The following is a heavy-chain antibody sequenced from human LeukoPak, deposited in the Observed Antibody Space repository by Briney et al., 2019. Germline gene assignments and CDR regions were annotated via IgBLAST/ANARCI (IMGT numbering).Heavy chain of an antibody. CDR3: ARQDYDSSGYYSLNYFDY. J-gene: IGHJ4*02. CDR1: GGSISSSSYY. CDR2: IYYSGST. Sequence: SETLSLTCTVSGGSISSSSYYWGRIRQPPWKGLEWIGSIYYSGSTYYNPSLKSRVTISVDTSKNQFSLKLSSVTAADTAVYYCARQDYDSSGYYSLNYFDYWGQGTLVTVSS. V-gene: IGHV4-39*01. D-gene: IGHD3-22*01.